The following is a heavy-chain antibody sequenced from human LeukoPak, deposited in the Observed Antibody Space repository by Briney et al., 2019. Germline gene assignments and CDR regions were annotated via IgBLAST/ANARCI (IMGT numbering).Heavy chain of an antibody. CDR2: INPNSGGT. V-gene: IGHV1-2*02. D-gene: IGHD6-13*01. Sequence: ASVKVSCKTSGYTFTGYYMHWVRQAPGQGLEWMGWINPNSGGTNYAQKFQGRVTMTRDTSISTAYMELSGLRSDDTAVYYCARVERYTSSGPTDPWGQGTLVTVSS. CDR3: ARVERYTSSGPTDP. CDR1: GYTFTGYY. J-gene: IGHJ5*02.